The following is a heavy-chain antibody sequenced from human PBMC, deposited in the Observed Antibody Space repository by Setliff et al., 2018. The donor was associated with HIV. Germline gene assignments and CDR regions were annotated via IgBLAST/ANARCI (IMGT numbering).Heavy chain of an antibody. CDR1: GFTFNHYA. J-gene: IGHJ5*02. D-gene: IGHD3-9*01. CDR3: GRDHGILTGDYTDL. V-gene: IGHV1-69*10. CDR2: TNPQSDIA. Sequence: SVKVSCKASGFTFNHYALSWVRQAPGQRPEWMGGTNPQSDIANYAQRFQGRVTITADTSTGTAYMTLTSLTSNDTAVFYCGRDHGILTGDYTDLWGQGTLVTVSS.